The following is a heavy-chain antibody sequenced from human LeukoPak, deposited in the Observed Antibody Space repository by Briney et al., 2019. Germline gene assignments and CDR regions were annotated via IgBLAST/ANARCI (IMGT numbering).Heavy chain of an antibody. D-gene: IGHD3-9*01. J-gene: IGHJ4*02. CDR2: ISYDGSNK. Sequence: AGGSLRLSCAASKFTFSNYGIHWVRKAPGKGLEWVAVISYDGSNKYYADSVKGRFTISRDNSKNTLYLQMNSLRAEDTAVYYCAKEAYYDVLTGYSEPMNWGQGTLVTVSS. V-gene: IGHV3-30*18. CDR3: AKEAYYDVLTGYSEPMN. CDR1: KFTFSNYG.